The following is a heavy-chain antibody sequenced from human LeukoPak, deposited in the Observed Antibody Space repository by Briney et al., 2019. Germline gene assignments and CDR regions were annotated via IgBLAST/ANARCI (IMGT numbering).Heavy chain of an antibody. CDR3: AKTGYKFDY. CDR2: ISGSGGST. D-gene: IGHD5-24*01. Sequence: GXSLRLSCAASGFTFSSFAMSWVRQAPGKGPEWVSTISGSGGSTYYADSVKGRFTISRDNSKNTLYLQMNSLRAEDTAVYYCAKTGYKFDYWGQGTLVTVSS. V-gene: IGHV3-23*01. J-gene: IGHJ4*02. CDR1: GFTFSSFA.